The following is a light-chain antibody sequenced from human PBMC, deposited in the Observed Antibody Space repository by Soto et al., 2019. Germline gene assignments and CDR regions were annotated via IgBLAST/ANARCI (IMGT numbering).Light chain of an antibody. Sequence: EIVLTQSPATLSLSPGERATLSCRASQSVSRHLAWYQQKPGQAPRLLIYDASNRATGIPARFSGSGSGTDFTLTISSLEPEEFAVYYCQQRNNWPPVTFGGGTKVDIK. CDR2: DAS. V-gene: IGKV3-11*01. CDR1: QSVSRH. J-gene: IGKJ4*01. CDR3: QQRNNWPPVT.